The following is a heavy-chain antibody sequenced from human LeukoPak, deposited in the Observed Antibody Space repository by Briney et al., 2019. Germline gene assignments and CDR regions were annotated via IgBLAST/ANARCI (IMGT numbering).Heavy chain of an antibody. V-gene: IGHV3-30-3*01. CDR2: TSFDGSNQ. CDR3: ARGSVGTPPPFDF. D-gene: IGHD2-15*01. J-gene: IGHJ4*02. Sequence: GGSVRLSCAASGFTFSRYALHWVRQTPGKGLEWVALTSFDGSNQYYADFVKGRFTISRDNSKNTLYLQMNSLRAEDTAVYYCARGSVGTPPPFDFWGQGTLVTISS. CDR1: GFTFSRYA.